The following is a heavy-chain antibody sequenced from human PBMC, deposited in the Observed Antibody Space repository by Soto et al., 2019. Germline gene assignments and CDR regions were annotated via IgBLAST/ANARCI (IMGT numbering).Heavy chain of an antibody. CDR2: IIVSHDRP. J-gene: IGHJ4*02. V-gene: IGHV1-3*03. D-gene: IGHD2-8*01. CDR3: AREPEDGVPGDY. Sequence: QVHLVQSGAEVKKPGASVRVSCKASGYTFTAHSLHWARQAPGQGLEWMGWIIVSHDRPRYAPQFQGRLTFETDRIGTTAYMHLTRLTPEDTAVYFCAREPEDGVPGDYWGQGTPVVVSS. CDR1: GYTFTAHS.